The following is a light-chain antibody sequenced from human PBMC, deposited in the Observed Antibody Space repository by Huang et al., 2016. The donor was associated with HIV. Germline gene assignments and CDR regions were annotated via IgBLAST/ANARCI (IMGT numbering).Light chain of an antibody. V-gene: IGKV3-15*01. J-gene: IGKJ2*01. CDR2: DAS. Sequence: EIVMTQSPATLSVSPGERATLSCRASQSVNSHLAWYQQKPGQAPRLLIYDASTRATGIPARFSGSGSGTVFTLTIGSLQSEDFAVYYCQQYNNWPRTFGQGTKLEIK. CDR3: QQYNNWPRT. CDR1: QSVNSH.